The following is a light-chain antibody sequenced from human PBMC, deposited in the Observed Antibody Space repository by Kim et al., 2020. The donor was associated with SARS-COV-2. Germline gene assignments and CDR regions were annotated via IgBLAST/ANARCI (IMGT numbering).Light chain of an antibody. Sequence: ASGGDRVTITCQATQVIRKFLNWYQQRPGKAPQLLIYDVSNLQTGVPSRFSGSGYGTEFTLTISSLQPEDFATYYCQQNDDFPITFGQGTRLEIK. V-gene: IGKV1-33*01. CDR3: QQNDDFPIT. CDR2: DVS. J-gene: IGKJ5*01. CDR1: QVIRKF.